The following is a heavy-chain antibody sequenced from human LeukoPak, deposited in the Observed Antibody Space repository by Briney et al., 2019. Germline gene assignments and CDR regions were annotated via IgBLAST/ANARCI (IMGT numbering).Heavy chain of an antibody. Sequence: GGSLRLSCVASGFSFSGYSMNWVRQAPGKGLDWVSYISSGSRTIFYGDSVKGRFTISRDNAENSLYLQMNSLRAEDTAVYYCVRESIRGTRDFDYWGHGTLVTVSS. J-gene: IGHJ4*01. CDR1: GFSFSGYS. V-gene: IGHV3-48*04. CDR3: VRESIRGTRDFDY. CDR2: ISSGSRTI. D-gene: IGHD3-10*01.